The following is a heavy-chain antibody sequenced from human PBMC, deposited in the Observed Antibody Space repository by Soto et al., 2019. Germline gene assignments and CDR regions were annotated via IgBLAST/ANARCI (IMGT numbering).Heavy chain of an antibody. V-gene: IGHV1-18*01. J-gene: IGHJ6*02. D-gene: IGHD2-15*01. CDR3: ARDREDIVVVVAANYYYYGMDV. CDR1: VYTFTSYG. Sequence: ASVKVSCKASVYTFTSYGISWVRQAPGQGLEWMGWISAYNGNTNYAQKLQGRVTMTTDTSTSTAYMELRSLRSDDTAVYYCARDREDIVVVVAANYYYYGMDVWGQGTTVTVSS. CDR2: ISAYNGNT.